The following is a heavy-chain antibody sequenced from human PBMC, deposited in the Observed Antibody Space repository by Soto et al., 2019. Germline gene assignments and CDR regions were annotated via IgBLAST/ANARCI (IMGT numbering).Heavy chain of an antibody. J-gene: IGHJ5*02. CDR2: IFSNDEK. V-gene: IGHV2-26*04. Sequence: QVTVKESGPVLVKPTETLTLTCTVSGFSLSNAGLGVSWIRQPPGKALEWLAHIFSNDEKSYSTSLNSRLTIARDTPKCQMVLIMTSMDPVDTATYFCASTYSASWYWFDPWGQGSLVTVSS. CDR3: ASTYSASWYWFDP. CDR1: GFSLSNAGLG. D-gene: IGHD6-13*01.